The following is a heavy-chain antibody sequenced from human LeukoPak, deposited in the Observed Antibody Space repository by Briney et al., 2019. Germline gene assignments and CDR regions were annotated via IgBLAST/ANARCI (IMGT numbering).Heavy chain of an antibody. CDR1: GFTFSSYA. J-gene: IGHJ4*02. V-gene: IGHV3-23*01. Sequence: PGGSLRLSCAASGFTFSSYAMSWVRQAPGKGLEWVSSTTGSGGSTYYADSVKGRLTISRDNPKNTLYLQMNSLRAEDTAVYYCANSLDDTAMVSGYWGQGTPVTVSS. D-gene: IGHD5-18*01. CDR3: ANSLDDTAMVSGY. CDR2: TTGSGGST.